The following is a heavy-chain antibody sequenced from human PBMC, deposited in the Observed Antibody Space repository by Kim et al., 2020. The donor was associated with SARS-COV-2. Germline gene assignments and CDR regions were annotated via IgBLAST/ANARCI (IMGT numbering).Heavy chain of an antibody. Sequence: GGSLRLSCAASGFTFSSYGMHWVRQAPGKGLEWVAVISYDGSNKYYADSVKGRFTISRDNSKNTLYLQMNSLRAEDTAVYYCAKGHRYSAAANYFDYWG. V-gene: IGHV3-30*18. CDR2: ISYDGSNK. CDR3: AKGHRYSAAANYFDY. D-gene: IGHD6-13*01. CDR1: GFTFSSYG. J-gene: IGHJ4*01.